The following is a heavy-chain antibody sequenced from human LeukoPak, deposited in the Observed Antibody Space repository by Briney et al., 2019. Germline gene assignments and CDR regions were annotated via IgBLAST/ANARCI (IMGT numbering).Heavy chain of an antibody. D-gene: IGHD2-21*02. CDR1: GFTFSSYG. CDR3: ARDVTSPEAFDI. CDR2: ISYDVGKK. V-gene: IGHV3-30*03. J-gene: IGHJ3*02. Sequence: PGGSLRLSCAASGFTFSSYGMHWVRQAPGKGLEWVAVISYDVGKKYYADSVKGRFTISRDNSKNPLYLQMNSLRAEDTAVYYCARDVTSPEAFDIWGQGTMVTVSS.